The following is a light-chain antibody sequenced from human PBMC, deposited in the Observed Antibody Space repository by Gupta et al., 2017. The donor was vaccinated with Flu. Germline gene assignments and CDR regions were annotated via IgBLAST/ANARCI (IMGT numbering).Light chain of an antibody. CDR1: SIGNKN. J-gene: IGLJ2*01. CDR2: DES. Sequence: SSVLTPPPSVSLAPGQTATITCGGASIGNKNVHWYQQKPGQAPLLVVFDESDRPSGIPERFSGSKFGNTATLTISRVEAGDEADYYCQVWDSDSSHVVFGGGTKLTVL. CDR3: QVWDSDSSHVV. V-gene: IGLV3-21*02.